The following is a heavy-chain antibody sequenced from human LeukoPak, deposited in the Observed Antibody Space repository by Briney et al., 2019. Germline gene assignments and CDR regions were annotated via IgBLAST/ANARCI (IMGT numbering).Heavy chain of an antibody. CDR3: ARAVVVVTAIPVKGWFDP. D-gene: IGHD2-21*02. J-gene: IGHJ5*02. V-gene: IGHV4-39*07. CDR1: GGSISSSSYY. CDR2: IYYSGST. Sequence: SETLSLTCTVSGGSISSSSYYWGWIRQPPGKGLEWIGSIYYSGSTYYNPSLKSRVTISVDTSKNQFSLKLSSVTAADTAVYYCARAVVVVTAIPVKGWFDPWGQGTLVTVSS.